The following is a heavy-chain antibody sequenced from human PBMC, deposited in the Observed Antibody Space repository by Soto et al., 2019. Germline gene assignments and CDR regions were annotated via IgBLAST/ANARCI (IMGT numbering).Heavy chain of an antibody. CDR1: GGSISSSSYY. CDR2: IYYSGST. CDR3: AGNPKYSGYDQTFDY. Sequence: PSETLSLTCTVSGGSISSSSYYWGWIRQPPGKGLEWIGSIYYSGSTYYNPSLKSRVTISVDTSKNQFSLKLSSVTAADTAVYYCAGNPKYSGYDQTFDYWGKGTLVTVSS. J-gene: IGHJ4*02. V-gene: IGHV4-39*01. D-gene: IGHD5-12*01.